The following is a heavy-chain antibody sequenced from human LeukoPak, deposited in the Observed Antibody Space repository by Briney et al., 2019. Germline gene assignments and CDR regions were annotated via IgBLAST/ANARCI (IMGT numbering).Heavy chain of an antibody. CDR2: IKSKTDGGTT. D-gene: IGHD2-2*01. CDR3: TTVAADSTTWEFDY. Sequence: PGGSLRLSCAASGFTFSNAWMSWVRQAPGKGLEWVGRIKSKTDGGTTDYAAPVKGRFTISRDDSKNTLYLQMNSLKTEDTAVYYCTTVAADSTTWEFDYWGQGTLVTVSS. V-gene: IGHV3-15*01. CDR1: GFTFSNAW. J-gene: IGHJ4*02.